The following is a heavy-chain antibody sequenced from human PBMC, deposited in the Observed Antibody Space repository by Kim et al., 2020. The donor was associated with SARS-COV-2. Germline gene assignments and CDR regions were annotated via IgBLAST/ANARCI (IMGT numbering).Heavy chain of an antibody. CDR2: LSYDGSNK. J-gene: IGHJ3*02. Sequence: GGSLRLSCAASGFTFSSYGMHWVRQAPGKGLEWVAVLSYDGSNKYYADSVKGRFTISRDNSKNTLYLQMNSLRAADTAVYYCAKGEKLWFGESAFDIWGQGTMVTVPS. CDR1: GFTFSSYG. D-gene: IGHD3-10*01. V-gene: IGHV3-30*18. CDR3: AKGEKLWFGESAFDI.